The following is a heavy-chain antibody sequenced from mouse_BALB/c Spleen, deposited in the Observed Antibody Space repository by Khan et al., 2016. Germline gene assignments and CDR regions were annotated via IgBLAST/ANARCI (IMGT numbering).Heavy chain of an antibody. CDR3: ASTFSYFDL. CDR2: RKPDSSTI. CDR1: GFDFSRYW. V-gene: IGHV4-1*02. Sequence: EVKLLESGGGLVQPGGSLKLSCAASGFDFSRYWMSWVRQAPGKGLEWIGERKPDSSTINYTQSRKDKLIRSRDNAKNRLYEKMSKGRSEEKGLYSSASTFSYFDLSGAAPPVTFSS. J-gene: IGHJ1*01.